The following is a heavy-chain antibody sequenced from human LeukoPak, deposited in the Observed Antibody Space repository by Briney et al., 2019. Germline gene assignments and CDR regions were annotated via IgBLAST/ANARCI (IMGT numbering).Heavy chain of an antibody. J-gene: IGHJ4*02. CDR3: ARRYGNTWYQFDY. CDR2: IRASNTNT. Sequence: GSLRLSCAASGFTFSSYAMNWVRLTPGKGLEWVSTIRASNTNTYYAGSVRGRFAISRDDSKSTLYLQMSNLRVEDTALYYCARRYGNTWYQFDYWGRGALVTVSS. V-gene: IGHV3-23*01. D-gene: IGHD6-13*01. CDR1: GFTFSSYA.